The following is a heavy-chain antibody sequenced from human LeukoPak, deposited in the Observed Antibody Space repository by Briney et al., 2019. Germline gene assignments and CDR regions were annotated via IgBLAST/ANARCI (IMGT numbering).Heavy chain of an antibody. D-gene: IGHD5-18*01. CDR2: IYYSGST. CDR1: GGSISDYH. Sequence: SETLSLTCTVSGGSISDYHWSWIRQPPGKGLEWIGYIYYSGSTNYNPSLKSRVTISVDTSKNQFSLKLSSVTAADTAVYYCARVLRAASWRSYDYWGQGSLVTVSS. CDR3: ARVLRAASWRSYDY. J-gene: IGHJ4*02. V-gene: IGHV4-59*01.